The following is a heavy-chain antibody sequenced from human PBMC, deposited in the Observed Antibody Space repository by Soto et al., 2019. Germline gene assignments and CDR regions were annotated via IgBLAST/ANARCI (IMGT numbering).Heavy chain of an antibody. V-gene: IGHV1-8*02. D-gene: IGHD3-22*01. J-gene: IGHJ4*02. CDR1: GYTFTSYG. Sequence: ASVKVSFKASGYTFTSYGISWVRQAPGQGLEWMGWMSANNGNTGYAQKVQGRVTMNTNTSISTAYMELSSLRYEDTAVYYCAPELDYDSSGYPPDFDYWGQG. CDR3: APELDYDSSGYPPDFDY. CDR2: MSANNGNT.